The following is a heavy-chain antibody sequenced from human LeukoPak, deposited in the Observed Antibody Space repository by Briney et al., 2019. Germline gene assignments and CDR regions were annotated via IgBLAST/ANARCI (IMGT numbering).Heavy chain of an antibody. V-gene: IGHV3-15*07. J-gene: IGHJ4*02. CDR3: TTGNFGPY. D-gene: IGHD3-10*01. CDR1: GFTFSDAW. Sequence: GGSLSLSCAASGFTFSDAWMNWVRQAPGKGLEWVSRIKRKTEGGTTDYVAPVKGRFIISRDDSKNTLYLQMNSLKTEDTAFYYCTTGNFGPYWGQGTLVTVSS. CDR2: IKRKTEGGTT.